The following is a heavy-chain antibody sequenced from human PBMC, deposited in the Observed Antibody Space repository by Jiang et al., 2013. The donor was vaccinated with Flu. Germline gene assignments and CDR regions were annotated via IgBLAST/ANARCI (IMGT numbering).Heavy chain of an antibody. D-gene: IGHD3-10*01. Sequence: VQLVESGAEVKKPGSSVKVSCKASGGTFSSYAISWVRQAPGQGLEWMGGIIPIFGTANYAQKFQGRVTITADESTSTAYMELSSLRSEDTAVYYCARGLRYYGSGIYYSRLLPDYYYYYMDVWGKGTTVTV. J-gene: IGHJ6*03. V-gene: IGHV1-69*01. CDR1: GGTFSSYA. CDR2: IIPIFGTA. CDR3: ARGLRYYGSGIYYSRLLPDYYYYYMDV.